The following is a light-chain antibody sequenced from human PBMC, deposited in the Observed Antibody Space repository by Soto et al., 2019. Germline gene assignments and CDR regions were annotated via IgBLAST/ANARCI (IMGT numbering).Light chain of an antibody. CDR3: QTWDTGARVV. CDR1: SGHSSYA. CDR2: LSSDGSY. J-gene: IGLJ2*01. Sequence: QTVVTQSPSASASLGASVKLTCTLSSGHSSYAIAWHQQQPEKGPRYLMKLSSDGSYSKGDGIPDRFSGSSSGAERYLTISSLQSEDEADYYCQTWDTGARVVFGGGTKLTVL. V-gene: IGLV4-69*01.